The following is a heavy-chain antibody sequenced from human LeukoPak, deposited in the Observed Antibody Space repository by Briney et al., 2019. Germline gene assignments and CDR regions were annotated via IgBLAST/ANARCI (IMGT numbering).Heavy chain of an antibody. D-gene: IGHD2-21*02. CDR2: IYPGDSDT. Sequence: GESLKISCKGSGYSFTSYWIGWVRQMPGKGLGWMGIIYPGDSDTRYSPSFQGQVTISADKSISTAYLQWSSLKASDTAMFYCARCLTATSFDYWGQGTLVTVSS. CDR3: ARCLTATSFDY. V-gene: IGHV5-51*01. J-gene: IGHJ4*02. CDR1: GYSFTSYW.